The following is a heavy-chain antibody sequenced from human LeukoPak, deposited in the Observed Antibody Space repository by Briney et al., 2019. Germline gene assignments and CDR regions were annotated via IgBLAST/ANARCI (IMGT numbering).Heavy chain of an antibody. CDR2: IYYSGST. D-gene: IGHD3-10*01. J-gene: IGHJ6*03. V-gene: IGHV4-59*12. CDR1: GGSISSDY. Sequence: SXXLSLTCTVSGGSISSDYWSWIRQPPGKGLEWIGYIYYSGSTNYNPSLKRRVTISVDKSKNQFSLKLKSIDAAETAVYYCARGRYYTYYYGSGSYYYYYYYMDVWGKGTTVTVSS. CDR3: ARGRYYTYYYGSGSYYYYYYYMDV.